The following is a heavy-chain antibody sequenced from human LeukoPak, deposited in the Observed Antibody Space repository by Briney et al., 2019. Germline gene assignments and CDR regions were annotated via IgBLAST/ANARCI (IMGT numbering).Heavy chain of an antibody. CDR3: AREHNADWGIAMDV. CDR1: GFTFDDYG. J-gene: IGHJ6*03. CDR2: INWNGAST. D-gene: IGHD3-16*01. Sequence: GGSLRLSCAASGFTFDDYGMSWVRQAPGKGLEWVSGINWNGASTAYADSVKGRFTISRDHAKKFLYLQMSSLRAEDTALYYCAREHNADWGIAMDVWGKGTTVTVSS. V-gene: IGHV3-20*04.